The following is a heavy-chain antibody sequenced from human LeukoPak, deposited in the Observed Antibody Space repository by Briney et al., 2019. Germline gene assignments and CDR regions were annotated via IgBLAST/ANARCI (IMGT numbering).Heavy chain of an antibody. CDR3: ARDLAAAGTNFDY. V-gene: IGHV3-30*04. CDR2: ISYDGSNK. CDR1: GFAFSSYA. D-gene: IGHD6-13*01. Sequence: GGSLRLSCAASGFAFSSYAIHWVCQAPGKGLEWVAVISYDGSNKYYADSVKGRFTISRDNSKNTLYLQMNSLRAEDTAVYYCARDLAAAGTNFDYWDQGTLVTVSS. J-gene: IGHJ4*02.